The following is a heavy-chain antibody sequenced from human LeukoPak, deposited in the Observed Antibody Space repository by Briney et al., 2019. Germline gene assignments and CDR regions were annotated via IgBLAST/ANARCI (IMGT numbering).Heavy chain of an antibody. D-gene: IGHD6-6*01. CDR3: ARAFRIAARPADY. Sequence: ASVKVSCKASGYTFTGYYVHWVRQAPGQGLEWMGRINPNSGGTNYARKFQGRVTMTRDTSISTAYMELSRLRSDDTAVYYCARAFRIAARPADYWGQGTLVTVSS. V-gene: IGHV1-2*06. J-gene: IGHJ4*02. CDR1: GYTFTGYY. CDR2: INPNSGGT.